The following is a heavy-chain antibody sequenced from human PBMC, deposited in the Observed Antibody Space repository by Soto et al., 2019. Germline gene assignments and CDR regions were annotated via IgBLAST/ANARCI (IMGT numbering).Heavy chain of an antibody. CDR2: INIDGSVT. V-gene: IGHV3-74*01. CDR3: ANLNSFGFDF. J-gene: IGHJ4*02. CDR1: GFTFTNYW. Sequence: GGSLRLSCAASGFTFTNYWMHWVRQVPGKGLVWVSYINIDGSVTSYADSVKGRFTISRDNAKSTVYLQMNSLRAEDTAVYYCANLNSFGFDFWGQGTLVTVSS. D-gene: IGHD5-18*01.